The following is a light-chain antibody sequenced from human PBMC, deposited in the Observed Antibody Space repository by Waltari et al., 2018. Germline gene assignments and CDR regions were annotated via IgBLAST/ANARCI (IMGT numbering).Light chain of an antibody. CDR2: YAS. V-gene: IGKV1-39*01. CDR1: QTISIY. J-gene: IGKJ5*01. Sequence: DIQMTQSPSSLSASVGDRVTITCRTSQTISIYLSWYQQKVGKAPKLLIYYASTLQSGVPSRFSGSGSGTEFTRTISSLQPDDFATYFCQHSYYTPLFGQGTRLEIK. CDR3: QHSYYTPL.